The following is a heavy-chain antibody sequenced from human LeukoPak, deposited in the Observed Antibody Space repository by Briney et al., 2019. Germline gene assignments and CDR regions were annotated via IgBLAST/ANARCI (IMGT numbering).Heavy chain of an antibody. CDR3: AKSEVGAISWVH. V-gene: IGHV1-46*01. D-gene: IGHD1-26*01. CDR1: GNTFTGYY. Sequence: ASVKVSCKASGNTFTGYYLHWVRQAPGQGLEWMGIINPSGGSTSYAQKFQGRVTMTRDTSTSTVSMELSSLRSEDTAVYYCAKSEVGAISWVHWGQGTLVIVSS. CDR2: INPSGGST. J-gene: IGHJ4*02.